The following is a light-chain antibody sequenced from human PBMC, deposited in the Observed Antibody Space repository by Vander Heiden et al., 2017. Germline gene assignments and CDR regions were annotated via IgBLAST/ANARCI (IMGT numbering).Light chain of an antibody. CDR2: DVS. J-gene: IGLJ1*01. CDR3: SSYTSSSTRV. CDR1: SSDDGGYSY. Sequence: QSALHQPASVSGPAGQSITISCTGTSSDDGGYSYVSWYQQHPGKAPKLMIYDVSNRPSGVSNRVSGSKSGNTASLTISGRQAEDEADDYCSSYTSSSTRVFGTGTKVTVL. V-gene: IGLV2-14*03.